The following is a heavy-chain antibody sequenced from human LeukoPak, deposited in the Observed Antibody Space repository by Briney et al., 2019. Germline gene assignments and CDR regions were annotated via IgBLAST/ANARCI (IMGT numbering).Heavy chain of an antibody. D-gene: IGHD5-24*01. CDR3: AKVGEMATVGYFDY. Sequence: GGSLRLSCAASGLIFSRYGMSWVRQAPGKGLEWVSVISGSGSSTYYAESVKGRFTISRDNSKNTVYLQMKSLRAEDTAVYYCAKVGEMATVGYFDYWGQGTLVTVSS. V-gene: IGHV3-23*01. CDR1: GLIFSRYG. CDR2: ISGSGSST. J-gene: IGHJ4*02.